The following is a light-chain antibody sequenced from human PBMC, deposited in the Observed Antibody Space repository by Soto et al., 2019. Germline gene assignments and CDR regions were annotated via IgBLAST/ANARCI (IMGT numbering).Light chain of an antibody. V-gene: IGKV1-12*02. CDR3: QQSNGFPST. J-gene: IGKJ3*01. Sequence: DIQMTQSPSSVSASIGDRVTITCRASQIIGSWLAWYQQKPGKAPTLLIYAASSLQSGVPSRFSGRGFGSNLPRPTPSLQAEDSATYHSQQSNGFPSTFGPGPKIDIK. CDR1: QIIGSW. CDR2: AAS.